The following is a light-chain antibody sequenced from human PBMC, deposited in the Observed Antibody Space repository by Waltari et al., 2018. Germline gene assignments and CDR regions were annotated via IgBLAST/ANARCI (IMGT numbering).Light chain of an antibody. Sequence: DVVMTQSPDSLAVSLGERATINCMSSQNLLWSYNFKTYVSWYQQKPGQPPKLIIYWASTRGTGVPDRSRGSGSGTKFTVTISGLQAEDVAVYYGQQYYSTPPTFGQGTKLKIK. CDR1: QNLLWSYNFKTY. CDR3: QQYYSTPPT. CDR2: WAS. V-gene: IGKV4-1*01. J-gene: IGKJ2*01.